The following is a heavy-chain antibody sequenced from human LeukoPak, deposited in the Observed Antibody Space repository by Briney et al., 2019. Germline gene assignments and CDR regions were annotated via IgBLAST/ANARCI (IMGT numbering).Heavy chain of an antibody. CDR2: IYYSGST. J-gene: IGHJ5*02. CDR3: ARGYPDSSGLPIGSWFDP. Sequence: PSETLSLTCTVSGGSISSSSYYWGWIRRPPGKGLEWIGSIYYSGSTYYNPSLKSRVTISVDTSKNQFSLKLSSVTAADTAVYYCARGYPDSSGLPIGSWFDPWGQGTLVTVSS. D-gene: IGHD3-22*01. CDR1: GGSISSSSYY. V-gene: IGHV4-39*01.